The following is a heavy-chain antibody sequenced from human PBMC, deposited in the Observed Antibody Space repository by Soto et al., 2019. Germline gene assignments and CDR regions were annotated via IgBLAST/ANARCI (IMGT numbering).Heavy chain of an antibody. Sequence: GSLRLSCAASVFTFSSYWMHWVRQAPGKGLVWVSRINSDGSSTSYADSVKGRFTISRDNAKNTLYLQMNSLRAEDTAVYYCARDMHSSDYFVKWFEPWGQGTLVTVSS. CDR1: VFTFSSYW. CDR3: ARDMHSSDYFVKWFEP. V-gene: IGHV3-74*01. J-gene: IGHJ5*02. D-gene: IGHD6-19*01. CDR2: INSDGSST.